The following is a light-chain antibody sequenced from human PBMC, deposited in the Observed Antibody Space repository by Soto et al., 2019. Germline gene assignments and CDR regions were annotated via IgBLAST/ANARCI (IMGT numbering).Light chain of an antibody. CDR2: EVN. CDR1: TSDIGGYDY. J-gene: IGLJ1*01. CDR3: SSHGGNSPYV. Sequence: QSVLTQPPSASGSPGQSVAISCTGTTSDIGGYDYVSWYQQHPGKAPKLMIYEVNKRPSGVPDRFSGSKSGNTASLTVSGLQAEAEADYYCSSHGGNSPYVFGTGTKVTVL. V-gene: IGLV2-8*01.